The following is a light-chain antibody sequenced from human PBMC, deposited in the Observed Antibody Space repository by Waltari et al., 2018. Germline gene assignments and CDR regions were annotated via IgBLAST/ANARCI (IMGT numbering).Light chain of an antibody. CDR2: GAS. CDR3: QQYNNWPPERT. Sequence: EIVMTQSPATRSVSPGERATLSCRASQSVSSNLAWYQQKPGQAPRLLIYGASTRATGIPARFSGSGSGTEFTLTISSLQSEDFAVYYCQQYNNWPPERTFGQGTKVEIK. V-gene: IGKV3-15*01. CDR1: QSVSSN. J-gene: IGKJ1*01.